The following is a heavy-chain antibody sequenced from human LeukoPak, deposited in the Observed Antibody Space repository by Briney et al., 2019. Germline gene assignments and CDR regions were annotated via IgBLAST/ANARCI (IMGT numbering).Heavy chain of an antibody. Sequence: SETLSLTCTVSGGSISSSSYYWGWIRQPPGKGLEWIGSIYYSGSTYYNPSLKSRVTISVDTSKNQFSLKLSSVTAADTAVYYCARDQGQDYYDSSGYPWGQGTLVTVSS. V-gene: IGHV4-39*07. CDR1: GGSISSSSYY. CDR2: IYYSGST. CDR3: ARDQGQDYYDSSGYP. J-gene: IGHJ5*02. D-gene: IGHD3-22*01.